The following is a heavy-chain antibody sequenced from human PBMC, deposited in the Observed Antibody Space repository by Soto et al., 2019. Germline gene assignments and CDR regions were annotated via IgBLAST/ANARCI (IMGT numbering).Heavy chain of an antibody. CDR1: GGTFSSYA. CDR3: ARGPRGSSPTLKYNWFDP. V-gene: IGHV1-69*13. D-gene: IGHD1-26*01. CDR2: IIPIFGTA. Sequence: SVKVSCKASGGTFSSYAISWVRQAPGQGLEWMGGIIPIFGTANYAQKFQGRVTITADESTSTAYMELSSLRSEDTAVYYCARGPRGSSPTLKYNWFDPWGQGTLVTVSS. J-gene: IGHJ5*02.